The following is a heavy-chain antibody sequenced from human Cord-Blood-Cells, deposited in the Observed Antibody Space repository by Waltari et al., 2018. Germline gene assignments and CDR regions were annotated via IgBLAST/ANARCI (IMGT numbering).Heavy chain of an antibody. Sequence: QVQLPQSGPGLVQPSQTLSLTCAISGDTVSSNSAAWNWIRRSPSRGREWLGRKYYRSKWYKDYAVAVKSRIAINPDTSKNQFSLQLNSVTPEDTAVYYCARDRKSSSSPIFDYWGQGTLVTVSS. CDR1: GDTVSSNSAA. J-gene: IGHJ4*02. V-gene: IGHV6-1*01. CDR2: KYYRSKWYK. D-gene: IGHD6-6*01. CDR3: ARDRKSSSSPIFDY.